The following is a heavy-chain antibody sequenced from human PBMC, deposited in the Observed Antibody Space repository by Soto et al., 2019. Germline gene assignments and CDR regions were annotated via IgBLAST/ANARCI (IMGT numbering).Heavy chain of an antibody. CDR1: GFTFSSYS. CDR3: ARDYYSSSLDWFDP. Sequence: EVQLVESGGGLVQPGGSLRLSCAASGFTFSSYSMNWVRQAPGKGLEWVSYISSSSSTIYYADSAKGRFTISRDNAKNSLYLQMNSLRDEDTAVYYCARDYYSSSLDWFDPWGQGTLVTVSS. V-gene: IGHV3-48*02. CDR2: ISSSSSTI. D-gene: IGHD6-13*01. J-gene: IGHJ5*02.